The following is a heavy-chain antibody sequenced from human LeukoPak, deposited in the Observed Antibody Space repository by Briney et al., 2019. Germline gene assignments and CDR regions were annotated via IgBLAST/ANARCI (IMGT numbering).Heavy chain of an antibody. Sequence: SETLSLTCAVYGGSFSGYYWSWIRQPPGKGLEWIGEINHSGSTNYNPSLKSRVTISVDTSKNQFSLKLSSATAADTAVYYCARGPLTEWLVTDWGQGTLVTVSS. J-gene: IGHJ4*02. D-gene: IGHD6-19*01. V-gene: IGHV4-34*01. CDR3: ARGPLTEWLVTD. CDR1: GGSFSGYY. CDR2: INHSGST.